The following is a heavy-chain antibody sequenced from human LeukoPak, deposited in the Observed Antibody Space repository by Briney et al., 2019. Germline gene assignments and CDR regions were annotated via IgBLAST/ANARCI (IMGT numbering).Heavy chain of an antibody. D-gene: IGHD5-18*01. J-gene: IGHJ6*04. Sequence: GGSLRLSCAASGFTFSSYSMNWVRQAPGKGLEWVSYISSSSSTIYYADSVKGRFTISRDNAKNSLYLQMNSLRAEDTAVYYCARDRGGYSSPLGVWGKGTTVTVSS. CDR1: GFTFSSYS. V-gene: IGHV3-48*01. CDR2: ISSSSSTI. CDR3: ARDRGGYSSPLGV.